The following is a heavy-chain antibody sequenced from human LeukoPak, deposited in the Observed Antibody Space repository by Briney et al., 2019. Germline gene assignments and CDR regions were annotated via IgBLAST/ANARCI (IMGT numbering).Heavy chain of an antibody. Sequence: GGSLRLSCAASGFTFSTYAMHWVRQSPGKGLEWVAVISYDGRDKHHADSVKGRFTISRDNSKETLYLQMTSLRAEDTAVYYCAKDRNPIADYYFDIWGRGTPATVSS. J-gene: IGHJ4*02. D-gene: IGHD1-14*01. CDR1: GFTFSTYA. V-gene: IGHV3-30*18. CDR2: ISYDGRDK. CDR3: AKDRNPIADYYFDI.